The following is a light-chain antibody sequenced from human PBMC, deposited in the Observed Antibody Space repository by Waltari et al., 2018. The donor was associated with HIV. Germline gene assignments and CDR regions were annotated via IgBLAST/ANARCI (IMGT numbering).Light chain of an antibody. CDR3: QQYYDTPWT. Sequence: DIVMTQSPDSLAVSLGERATINCKSSQSVLYNSNNKNYLAWYQQKPRQTPNLLIYWASTRESGVPDRFSGSWSGTDFTLTISRLQTEDVAVYYCQQYYDTPWTFGQGTKVEIK. CDR1: QSVLYNSNNKNY. J-gene: IGKJ1*01. V-gene: IGKV4-1*01. CDR2: WAS.